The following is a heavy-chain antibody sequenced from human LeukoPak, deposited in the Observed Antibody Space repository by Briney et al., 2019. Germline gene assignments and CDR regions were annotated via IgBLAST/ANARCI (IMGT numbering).Heavy chain of an antibody. CDR3: ARVNWISDGDYNYYMDV. J-gene: IGHJ6*03. V-gene: IGHV4-34*01. CDR2: INHSGST. CDR1: DGSFSGYY. D-gene: IGHD4-17*01. Sequence: SETLSLTCAVYDGSFSGYYWSWIRQPPGKGLEWIGEINHSGSTNYNPSLKSRATISIDTSKNQFSLKLTSATAADTAVYYCARVNWISDGDYNYYMDVWGKGTTVTVSS.